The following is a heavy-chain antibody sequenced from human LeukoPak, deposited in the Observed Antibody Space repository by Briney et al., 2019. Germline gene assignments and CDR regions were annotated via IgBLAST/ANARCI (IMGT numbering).Heavy chain of an antibody. CDR3: AKSWGIGSSGYSDQAFDY. V-gene: IGHV3-23*01. CDR2: ISGSGVGT. D-gene: IGHD3-22*01. Sequence: GGSLRLSCSASGFTFSSYAMSCVRQAPGKGLEWVSAISGSGVGTYYADSVKGRFTISRDNSKNTLFLQMNSLRPEDTAVYYCAKSWGIGSSGYSDQAFDYWGQGTLVTVSS. J-gene: IGHJ4*02. CDR1: GFTFSSYA.